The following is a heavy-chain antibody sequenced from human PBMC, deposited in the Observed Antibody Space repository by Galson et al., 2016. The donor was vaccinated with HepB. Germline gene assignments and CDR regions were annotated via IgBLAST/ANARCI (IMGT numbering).Heavy chain of an antibody. J-gene: IGHJ5*02. D-gene: IGHD4-23*01. CDR1: GFPFSRYW. CDR2: IERDGSEE. CDR3: GRDHSVVLTTAYNWFDP. Sequence: SLRLSCAASGFPFSRYWMSWVRQAPGKGLEWLANIERDGSEENYVDSVRGRFTISRDNAKNTLYLQMNSLRVEDTAVYYCGRDHSVVLTTAYNWFDPWGQGILVSVSS. V-gene: IGHV3-7*03.